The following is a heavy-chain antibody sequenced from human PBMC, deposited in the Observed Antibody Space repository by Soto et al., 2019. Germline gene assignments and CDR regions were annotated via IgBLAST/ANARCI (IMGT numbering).Heavy chain of an antibody. CDR1: GFTFSTYA. J-gene: IGHJ4*02. CDR3: ARDGVRTGSHWNIDY. CDR2: MSGNGGST. D-gene: IGHD1-1*01. Sequence: GGSLRLSCAASGFTFSTYAMNWVRQAPGKGLEWVSSMSGNGGSTDYADSVKGRFTISRDNSKNTLYLQMNSLRADDTAVYYCARDGVRTGSHWNIDYWGQGTLVTVSS. V-gene: IGHV3-23*01.